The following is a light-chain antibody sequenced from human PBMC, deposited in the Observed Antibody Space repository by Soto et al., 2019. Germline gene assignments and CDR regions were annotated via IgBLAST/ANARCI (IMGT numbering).Light chain of an antibody. CDR1: SGSIANNY. V-gene: IGLV6-57*04. J-gene: IGLJ2*01. CDR3: QSYDADFVI. Sequence: NFMLTQPHSVSESPGKTVTISGTRSSGSIANNYVQWYQQRPGSAPTTVIYENKLRPSGGPGRFSGSTDASSNSASLTISGLQTEDEADYYCQSYDADFVIFGGGTKVNVL. CDR2: ENK.